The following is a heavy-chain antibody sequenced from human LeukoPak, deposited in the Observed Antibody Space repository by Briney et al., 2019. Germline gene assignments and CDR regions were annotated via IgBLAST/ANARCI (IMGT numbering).Heavy chain of an antibody. V-gene: IGHV1-2*02. CDR3: ARTVVTESGDQNWFDP. D-gene: IGHD4-23*01. Sequence: VASVKVSCKASGYTFTGYYMHWVRQAPGQGLEWMGWINPNSGGTNYAQKFQGRVTMTRDTSISTAYMELSRLRSDDTAVYYCARTVVTESGDQNWFDPWGQGTLVTVSS. J-gene: IGHJ5*02. CDR2: INPNSGGT. CDR1: GYTFTGYY.